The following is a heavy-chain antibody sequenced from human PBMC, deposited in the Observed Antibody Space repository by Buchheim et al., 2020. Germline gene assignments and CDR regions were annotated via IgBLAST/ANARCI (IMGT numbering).Heavy chain of an antibody. Sequence: QLQLQESGSGLVKPSQTLSLTCAVSGGSISSGGYSWSWIRQPPGKGLEWIGYIYHSGSTYYNPSPKSRVTLSVDRPKNQFSLKLSSVTAADTAVYYCARDRIGGGTTKNRPLDLWGRGTL. CDR3: ARDRIGGGTTKNRPLDL. D-gene: IGHD3-16*01. V-gene: IGHV4-30-2*01. CDR2: IYHSGST. CDR1: GGSISSGGYS. J-gene: IGHJ2*01.